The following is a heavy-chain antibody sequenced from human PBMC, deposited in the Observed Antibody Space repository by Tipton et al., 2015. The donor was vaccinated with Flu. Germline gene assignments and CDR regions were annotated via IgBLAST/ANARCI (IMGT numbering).Heavy chain of an antibody. CDR3: ARDERYYRFYSGTY. V-gene: IGHV1-69*01. Sequence: QSGPEVKKPGSSVKVSCKTSGGNFYSYVISWVRQAPGQGLEWMGGIMPTFGTPTYAQKFQGRVTITADGPTSTAYMELGSLTSDDTAVYFCARDERYYRFYSGTYWGDGTLVTVSS. J-gene: IGHJ4*01. CDR1: GGNFYSYV. D-gene: IGHD3-16*02. CDR2: IMPTFGTP.